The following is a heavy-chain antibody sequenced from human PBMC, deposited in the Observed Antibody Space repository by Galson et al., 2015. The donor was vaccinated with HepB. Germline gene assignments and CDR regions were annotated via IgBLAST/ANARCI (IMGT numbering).Heavy chain of an antibody. J-gene: IGHJ5*02. CDR3: ARDVVQTMVTTGWFDP. CDR1: GFTFSSYS. V-gene: IGHV3-30*04. D-gene: IGHD4/OR15-4a*01. Sequence: SLRLSCAASGFTFSSYSMHWVRQAPGKGLEWVAVISYDGKNKYYADSVKGRFTISRDDSKNTLSLQMNSLRAEDTAIYYCARDVVQTMVTTGWFDPWGQGTLVTVSS. CDR2: ISYDGKNK.